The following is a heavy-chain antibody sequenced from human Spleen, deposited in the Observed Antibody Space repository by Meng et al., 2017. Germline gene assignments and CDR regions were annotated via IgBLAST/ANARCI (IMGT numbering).Heavy chain of an antibody. D-gene: IGHD6-13*01. CDR1: GGSISSGGYS. CDR2: IFHSGST. Sequence: QLQLQESGSGLVKPSQTLSLTCAVSGGSISSGGYSWSWIRQPPGKGLEWIGCIFHSGSTYYNPSLESRVTISLDRSKKQFSLKLSSVTAADTAVYFCARAGGSSWYVDYWGQGTLVTVSS. J-gene: IGHJ4*02. CDR3: ARAGGSSWYVDY. V-gene: IGHV4-30-2*01.